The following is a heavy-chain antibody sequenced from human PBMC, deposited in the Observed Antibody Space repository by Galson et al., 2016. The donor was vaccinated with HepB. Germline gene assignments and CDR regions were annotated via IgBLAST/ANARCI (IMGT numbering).Heavy chain of an antibody. CDR1: GFTHTNYA. J-gene: IGHJ4*02. Sequence: SLRLSCAASGFTHTNYAMSWVRQAPGKGLEWVSTINPSGGTTYFADSVKGRFTFSRDNSRNTLYLQMNSLRAEDTAVYYCAKSRGSTGGASYNSWQRFGVLGVDGFDLWGQGTVVILSS. D-gene: IGHD2-8*02. V-gene: IGHV3-23*01. CDR2: INPSGGTT. CDR3: AKSRGSTGGASYNSWQRFGVLGVDGFDL.